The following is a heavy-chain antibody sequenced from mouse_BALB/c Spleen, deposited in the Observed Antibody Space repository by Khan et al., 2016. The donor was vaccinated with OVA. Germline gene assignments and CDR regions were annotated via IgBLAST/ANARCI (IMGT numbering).Heavy chain of an antibody. CDR1: GYTFTSYW. V-gene: IGHV1-7*01. D-gene: IGHD2-14*01. J-gene: IGHJ4*01. CDR3: AASLLFYFRLDY. Sequence: QVQLQQSGAELAKPGASVKVSCKASGYTFTSYWTHWVKQRTGQGLEWIGYTNPSTGYAEYNQKFKDKATLTADKSSSTAYMQLSSLTSVDSAVSYCAASLLFYFRLDYWGQGSSFTVSS. CDR2: TNPSTGYA.